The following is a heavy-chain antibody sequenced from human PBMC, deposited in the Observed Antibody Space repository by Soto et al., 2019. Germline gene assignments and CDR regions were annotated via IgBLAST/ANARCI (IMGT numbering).Heavy chain of an antibody. CDR2: ISPHNRNT. CDR3: SRDEGGYDFLTGYYQADLFDQ. J-gene: IGHJ4*02. V-gene: IGHV1-18*01. Sequence: ASVKVSCKASGYTFGHFYITWVRQAPGQGLEWMGAISPHNRNTNYAEKFRGRVTMTTDTSTTTAYMELRSLRSDDTAVYYCSRDEGGYDFLTGYYQADLFDQCGKGALVIVS. CDR1: GYTFGHFY. D-gene: IGHD3-9*01.